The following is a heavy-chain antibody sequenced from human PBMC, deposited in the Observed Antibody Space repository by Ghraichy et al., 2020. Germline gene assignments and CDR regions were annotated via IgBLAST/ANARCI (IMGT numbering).Heavy chain of an antibody. CDR3: ARGVVAATPGYYYYGMDV. J-gene: IGHJ6*02. Sequence: ASVKVSCKASGYTFTSYGISWVRQAPGQGLEWMGWISAYNGNTNYAQKLQGRVTMTTDTSTSTAYMELRSLRSDDTAVYYCARGVVAATPGYYYYGMDVWGQGTTVTVSS. V-gene: IGHV1-18*01. CDR1: GYTFTSYG. CDR2: ISAYNGNT. D-gene: IGHD2-15*01.